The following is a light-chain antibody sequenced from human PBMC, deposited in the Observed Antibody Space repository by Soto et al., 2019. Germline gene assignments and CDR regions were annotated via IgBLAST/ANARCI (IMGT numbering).Light chain of an antibody. V-gene: IGKV3-20*01. CDR1: QSVSSSF. CDR3: QQYGSSPIT. J-gene: IGKJ5*01. CDR2: AAS. Sequence: EIVLTQSPGTLSLSPGERATLSCRAGQSVSSSFLAWYQQKPGQAPRLLIYAASSRATGIPDRFSGSGSGTDFTLTFNRLEPEDFAVYYCQQYGSSPITFGQGTRLEIK.